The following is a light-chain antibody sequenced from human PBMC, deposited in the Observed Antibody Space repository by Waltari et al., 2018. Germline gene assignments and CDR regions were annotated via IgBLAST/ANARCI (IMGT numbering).Light chain of an antibody. J-gene: IGLJ3*02. CDR2: YKADSEK. CDR3: MFWPSNVWV. CDR1: TVTLMDGSS. Sequence: QPVLTHPPSSLASPAESAPLTRTLPTVTLMDGSSLYCYQPKPGSPPRFLLYYKADSEKAQGSGVPSRFSGSKDASANAGILLISGLQSEDEADYYCMFWPSNVWVFGGGTKLTVL. V-gene: IGLV5-37*01.